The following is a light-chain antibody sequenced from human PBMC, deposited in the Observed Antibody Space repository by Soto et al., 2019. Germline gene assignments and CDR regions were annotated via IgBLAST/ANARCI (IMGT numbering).Light chain of an antibody. V-gene: IGKV3-20*01. J-gene: IGKJ3*01. CDR2: AAS. CDR3: QQYGSSPFT. CDR1: QSVSNNY. Sequence: EIVLTQSPGTLSLPPGERATLSCRASQSVSNNYLAWYQQKPGQAPRLLIYAASSRATGIPDRFSGSGSGTDFTLTISRLEPEDFVVYYCQQYGSSPFTFGPGTKVDIK.